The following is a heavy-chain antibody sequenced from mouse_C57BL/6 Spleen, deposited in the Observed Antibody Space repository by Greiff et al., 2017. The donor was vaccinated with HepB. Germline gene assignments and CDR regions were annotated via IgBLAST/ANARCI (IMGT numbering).Heavy chain of an antibody. D-gene: IGHD1-1*01. CDR2: ISSGGDYI. J-gene: IGHJ1*03. CDR3: TRDPYYGSSYWHFDV. CDR1: GFTFSSYA. Sequence: EVMLVESGEGLVKPGGSLKLSCAASGFTFSSYAMSWVRQTPEKRLEWVAYISSGGDYIYYADTVKGRFTISRDNARNTLYLQMSSLKSEDTAMYYCTRDPYYGSSYWHFDVWGTGTTVTVSS. V-gene: IGHV5-9-1*02.